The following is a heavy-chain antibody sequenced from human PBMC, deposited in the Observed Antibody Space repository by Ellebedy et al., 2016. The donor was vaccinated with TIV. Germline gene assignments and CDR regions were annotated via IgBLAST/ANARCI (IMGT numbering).Heavy chain of an antibody. V-gene: IGHV1-8*03. CDR1: GYTFTSYD. CDR2: MNPNSGNT. J-gene: IGHJ6*02. Sequence: AASVKVSCKASGYTFTSYDINWVRQATGQGLEWMGWMNPNSGNTGYAQKFQGRVTITRNTSISTAYMELSSLRSEDTAVYYCARVTGYCSGGSCYWNYYYGMDVWGQGTTVTVSS. D-gene: IGHD2-15*01. CDR3: ARVTGYCSGGSCYWNYYYGMDV.